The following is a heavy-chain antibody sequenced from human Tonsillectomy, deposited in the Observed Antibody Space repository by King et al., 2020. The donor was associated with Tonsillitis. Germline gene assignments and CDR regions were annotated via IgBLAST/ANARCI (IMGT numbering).Heavy chain of an antibody. Sequence: QLQESGPGLVKPSETLSLTCTVSGGSVSSGSYYWSWIRQPPGKGLEWIGYIYYSGSTNYNPSLKSRVTISVDTSKNQFSLKLSSVTAADTAVYYCARERGLVAQLIYYYYGMDVWGQGTTVTVSS. D-gene: IGHD5-12*01. CDR3: ARERGLVAQLIYYYYGMDV. J-gene: IGHJ6*02. V-gene: IGHV4-61*01. CDR2: IYYSGST. CDR1: GGSVSSGSYY.